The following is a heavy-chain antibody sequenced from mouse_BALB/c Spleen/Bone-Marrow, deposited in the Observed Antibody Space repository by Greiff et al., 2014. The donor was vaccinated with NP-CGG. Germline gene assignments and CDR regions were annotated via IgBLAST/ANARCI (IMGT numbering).Heavy chain of an antibody. J-gene: IGHJ3*01. Sequence: VQLQQSGPELVKPGASVKMSCKASGYTFTDYAIGWVKQRTGQVLEWIGEIYPGTGSTYYDENFRGKATLTADKSSNTAYMQLTRLTAEDSAVYCCRRYDAAAWFAYWGQGTLVTVSA. CDR1: GYTFTDYA. CDR3: RRYDAAAWFAY. CDR2: IYPGTGST. D-gene: IGHD2-14*01. V-gene: IGHV1-83*01.